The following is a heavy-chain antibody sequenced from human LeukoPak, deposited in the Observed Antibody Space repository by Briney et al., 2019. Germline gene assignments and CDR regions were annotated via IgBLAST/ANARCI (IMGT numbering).Heavy chain of an antibody. CDR3: ARDSSSWYNQYY. CDR2: GNPNRGDT. CDR1: GYTFTGCY. J-gene: IGHJ4*02. Sequence: ASVKVSCKGSGYTFTGCYMHWVRQAPGQGGEWVGWGNPNRGDTNYAQTFQGTVTMTRDTSISTAYIELSRLRSDDTAVYYCARDSSSWYNQYYWGQGTLVTVSS. D-gene: IGHD6-13*01. V-gene: IGHV1-2*02.